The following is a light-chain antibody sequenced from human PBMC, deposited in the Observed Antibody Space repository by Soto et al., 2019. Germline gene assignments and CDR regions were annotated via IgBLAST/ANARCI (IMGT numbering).Light chain of an antibody. Sequence: EIVLTQSPGTLSLSPGERATLSCRASQSVSSSYLAWYQQKPGQAPRLLIYGASSRATGIPDRFSGSVSGTDFTLTISRLEPEAFAVYYCQQYGSSPVTFGQGTKVEIK. CDR2: GAS. CDR1: QSVSSSY. CDR3: QQYGSSPVT. J-gene: IGKJ1*01. V-gene: IGKV3-20*01.